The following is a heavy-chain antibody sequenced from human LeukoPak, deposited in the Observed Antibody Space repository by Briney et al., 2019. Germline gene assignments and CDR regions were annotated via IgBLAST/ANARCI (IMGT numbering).Heavy chain of an antibody. CDR2: IYSGGIT. CDR1: GFTVSSSY. V-gene: IGHV3-53*01. J-gene: IGHJ4*02. CDR3: ARDDGTHFFDY. D-gene: IGHD1-26*01. Sequence: GGSLRLSCAASGFTVSSSYVSWVRQAPGKGLEWVSVIYSGGITYYADSVKGRFTFSRDNSKNTLYLQMNSLRIEDTAVYYCARDDGTHFFDYWGQGTLVTVSS.